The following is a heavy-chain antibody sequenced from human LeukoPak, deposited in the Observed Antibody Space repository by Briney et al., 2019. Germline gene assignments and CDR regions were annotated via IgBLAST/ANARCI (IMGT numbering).Heavy chain of an antibody. CDR1: GFTFSTYA. V-gene: IGHV3-23*01. J-gene: IGHJ4*02. CDR2: ISGSGDST. Sequence: GGSLRLSCAASGFTFSTYAMSWVRQAPGKGLEWVSGISGSGDSTYYADSVKGRVTISRDNSKNTLYLQMNSLRAEDTAVYYCAKMGSITGTLGGYWGQGTLVTVSS. CDR3: AKMGSITGTLGGY. D-gene: IGHD1-20*01.